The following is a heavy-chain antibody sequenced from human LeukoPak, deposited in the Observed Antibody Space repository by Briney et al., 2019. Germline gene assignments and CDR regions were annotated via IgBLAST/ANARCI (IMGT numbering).Heavy chain of an antibody. CDR1: GGTFSSYA. Sequence: ASMKVSCKASGGTFSSYAISWVRQAPGKGLEWVSTISNSGGSNKYYADSVKGRFTISRDNSKNTLNLQMNSLRAEDTAVCYCAKTGQFDYWGQGTLVTVSS. D-gene: IGHD3-10*01. V-gene: IGHV3-23*01. CDR3: AKTGQFDY. J-gene: IGHJ4*02. CDR2: ISNSGGSNK.